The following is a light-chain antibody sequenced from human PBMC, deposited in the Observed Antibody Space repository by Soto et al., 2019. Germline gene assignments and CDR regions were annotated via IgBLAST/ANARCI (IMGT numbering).Light chain of an antibody. CDR3: QHYHSYSEA. J-gene: IGKJ1*01. V-gene: IGKV1-5*03. Sequence: DIQMTQSPSTLSAYVGDRVIITCRASQFISSWLAWFQQKPGKAPKLLIYKASTLKSGVPSRFSGSGSGTEFTLTISSLQPDDFATYYCQHYHSYSEAFGQGTKVDIK. CDR1: QFISSW. CDR2: KAS.